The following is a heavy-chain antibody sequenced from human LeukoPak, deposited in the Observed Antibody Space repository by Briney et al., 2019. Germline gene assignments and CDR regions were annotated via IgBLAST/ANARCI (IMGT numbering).Heavy chain of an antibody. CDR1: AFTFSNYA. CDR2: ITDSGGTT. J-gene: IGHJ4*02. V-gene: IGHV3-23*01. D-gene: IGHD2-2*01. CDR3: AKVKGDVVFRPVDY. Sequence: GGSLRLSCAASAFTFSNYAMSWVRQAPGKGLEWVSGITDSGGTTYYADSVKGRFTISRDNSKNTLYLQMNSLRAEDTALYYCAKVKGDVVFRPVDYWGQGTLVTVSS.